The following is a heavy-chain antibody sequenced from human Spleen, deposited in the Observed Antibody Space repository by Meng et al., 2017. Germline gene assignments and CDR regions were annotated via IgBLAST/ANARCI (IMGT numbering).Heavy chain of an antibody. CDR2: IGAYNGNT. CDR3: ARATTPDY. Sequence: QVPLVQSGAEVKEPGAAVKVSCKASGYTFTTYAINWVRQAPGQGLEWMGWIGAYNGNTNYAQNFQGRLTLTTDTSMSTAYMELRSLRSDDTAVYYCARATTPDYWGQGTLVTVSS. J-gene: IGHJ4*02. CDR1: GYTFTTYA. V-gene: IGHV1-18*01. D-gene: IGHD1-1*01.